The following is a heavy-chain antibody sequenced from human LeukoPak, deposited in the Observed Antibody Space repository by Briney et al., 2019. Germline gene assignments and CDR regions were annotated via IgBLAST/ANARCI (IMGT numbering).Heavy chain of an antibody. CDR3: ARGGYGSWNWFDP. CDR1: GGSISSGGYS. V-gene: IGHV4-30-2*01. Sequence: SETLSLTCAVSGGSISSGGYSWSWIRQPPGKGLEWIGYIYHSGSIYYNPSLKSRVTISVDRSKNQFSLKLSSVTAADTAVYYCARGGYGSWNWFDPWGQGTLVTVSS. D-gene: IGHD1-1*01. CDR2: IYHSGSI. J-gene: IGHJ5*02.